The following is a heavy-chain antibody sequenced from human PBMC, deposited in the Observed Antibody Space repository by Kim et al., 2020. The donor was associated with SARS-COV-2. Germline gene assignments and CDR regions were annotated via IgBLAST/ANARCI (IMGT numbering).Heavy chain of an antibody. CDR1: GGSISSSSYY. J-gene: IGHJ5*02. CDR3: ARRQRLITMVRGVISCWFDP. CDR2: IYYSGST. Sequence: SETLSLTCTVSGGSISSSSYYWGWIRQPPWKGLEWIGSIYYSGSTYYNPSLKSRVTISVDTSKNQFSLKLSSVTAADTAVYYCARRQRLITMVRGVISCWFDPWGKGTLVTVSS. D-gene: IGHD3-10*01. V-gene: IGHV4-39*01.